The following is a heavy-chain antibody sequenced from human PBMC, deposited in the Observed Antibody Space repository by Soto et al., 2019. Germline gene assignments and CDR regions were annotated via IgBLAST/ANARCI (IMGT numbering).Heavy chain of an antibody. CDR3: ARALHIVVVPAATRSMGYFDY. J-gene: IGHJ4*02. Sequence: SETLSLTCAVYGGSFSGYYWSWIRQPPGKGLEWIGEINHSGSTNYNPSLKSRVTISVDTSKNQFSLKLGSVTAADTAVYYCARALHIVVVPAATRSMGYFDYWGQGTLVTVSS. CDR1: GGSFSGYY. CDR2: INHSGST. V-gene: IGHV4-34*01. D-gene: IGHD2-2*01.